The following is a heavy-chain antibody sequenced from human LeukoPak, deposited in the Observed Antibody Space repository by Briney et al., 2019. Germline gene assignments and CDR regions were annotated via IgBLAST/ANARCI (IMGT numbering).Heavy chain of an antibody. Sequence: GGSLRLSCAASGFTFSDSAISWVRRASGRGLEWVGHIRNKFSSHATTYAASVKDRFTISRDDSKNTAFLQMNRLKTEDTAVYYCTRDNWYAIDFWGHGTTVTVSS. CDR2: IRNKFSSHAT. CDR3: TRDNWYAIDF. V-gene: IGHV3-73*01. D-gene: IGHD2-8*01. CDR1: GFTFSDSA. J-gene: IGHJ6*02.